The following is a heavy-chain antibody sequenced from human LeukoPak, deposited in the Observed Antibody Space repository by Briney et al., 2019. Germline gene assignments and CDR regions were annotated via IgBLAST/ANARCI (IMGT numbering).Heavy chain of an antibody. CDR2: ITPSSSTE. CDR1: GFTFSNYE. Sequence: GGSLRLSCAASGFTFSNYEVNWVRQAPGKGLEWVSYITPSSSTEYYADSVKGRFTISRDNAKNSLYLNMDSLRAEDTAVYYCARDRPTDKGGQGTLVTVSS. V-gene: IGHV3-48*03. CDR3: ARDRPTDK. J-gene: IGHJ4*02.